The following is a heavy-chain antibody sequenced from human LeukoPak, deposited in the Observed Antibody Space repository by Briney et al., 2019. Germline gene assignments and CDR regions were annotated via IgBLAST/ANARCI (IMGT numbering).Heavy chain of an antibody. J-gene: IGHJ4*02. CDR3: ARSASPLFDY. Sequence: ASVKVSCKASGYTFTGYYMHWVRQAPGQGLEWMGRINPNSGGTNYAQKFQGRVTMTRDASISTAYMELSRLRSDDTAEYYCARSASPLFDYWGQGTLVTVSS. CDR1: GYTFTGYY. D-gene: IGHD6-6*01. CDR2: INPNSGGT. V-gene: IGHV1-2*06.